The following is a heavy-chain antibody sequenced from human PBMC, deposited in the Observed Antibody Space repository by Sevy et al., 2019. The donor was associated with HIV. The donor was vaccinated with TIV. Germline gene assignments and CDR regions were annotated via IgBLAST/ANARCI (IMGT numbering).Heavy chain of an antibody. D-gene: IGHD3-10*01. CDR1: GYNFASDG. Sequence: ASVKVSCKASGYNFASDGFSWVRQAPGQGLEWMGWIGVYNGNAKYAQVFQDRFTMTTDTSTSTAYMELRSLRSDDTAVYYCARVHTYYYGSATYFDYWGQGTLVTVSS. J-gene: IGHJ4*02. V-gene: IGHV1-18*04. CDR3: ARVHTYYYGSATYFDY. CDR2: IGVYNGNA.